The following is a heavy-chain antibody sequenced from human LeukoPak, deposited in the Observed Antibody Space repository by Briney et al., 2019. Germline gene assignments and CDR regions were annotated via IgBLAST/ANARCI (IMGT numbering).Heavy chain of an antibody. D-gene: IGHD3-3*01. J-gene: IGHJ4*02. CDR2: IYSSGNT. Sequence: TLSLTCNVSGDSISSGSYYWSWIRQPAGKGLEWIGRIYSSGNTNYNPSLESRVTISVDTSTNQISLKMRSVTAADTAVYYCARDGYDFWSGYYRFDYWGQGTLVTVSS. CDR1: GDSISSGSYY. V-gene: IGHV4-61*02. CDR3: ARDGYDFWSGYYRFDY.